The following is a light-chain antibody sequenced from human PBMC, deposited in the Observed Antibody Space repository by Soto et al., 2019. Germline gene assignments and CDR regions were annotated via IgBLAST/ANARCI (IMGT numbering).Light chain of an antibody. J-gene: IGKJ3*01. Sequence: EIVMTQSPATLSVSPGERATLSCRASQSVSANLAWYQQKPGQAPRLLIYGASTMAAGIPARFSGSGSGTEFTLTISGLQSEDFAVYCCQQYDNWPTFGPGTKVDLK. V-gene: IGKV3-15*01. CDR2: GAS. CDR3: QQYDNWPT. CDR1: QSVSAN.